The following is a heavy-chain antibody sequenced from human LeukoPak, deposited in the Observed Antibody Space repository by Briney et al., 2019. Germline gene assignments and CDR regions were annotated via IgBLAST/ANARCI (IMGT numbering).Heavy chain of an antibody. CDR1: GGTFSSYA. CDR3: ARVIYCSSTSCSYYYYMDV. CDR2: IIPIFGTA. V-gene: IGHV1-69*05. D-gene: IGHD2-2*01. J-gene: IGHJ6*03. Sequence: SVKVSCKASGGTFSSYAISWVRQAPGQGLEWMGGIIPIFGTANYAQKFQGRVTITTDESTSTAYMELSSLRSEDTAVYYCARVIYCSSTSCSYYYYMDVWGKGTTVTVSS.